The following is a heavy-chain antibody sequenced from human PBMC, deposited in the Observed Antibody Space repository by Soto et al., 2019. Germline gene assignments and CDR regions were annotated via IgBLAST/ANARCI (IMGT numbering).Heavy chain of an antibody. Sequence: PSETLSLTCTVSGGSISSYYWSWIRQPPGKGLEWIGYIYYSGSTNYNPSLKSRVTISVDTSKNQFSLKLSSVTAADTAVYYCAREAGGFWFDPWGQGTLVTVSS. V-gene: IGHV4-59*01. CDR3: AREAGGFWFDP. CDR1: GGSISSYY. J-gene: IGHJ5*02. CDR2: IYYSGST.